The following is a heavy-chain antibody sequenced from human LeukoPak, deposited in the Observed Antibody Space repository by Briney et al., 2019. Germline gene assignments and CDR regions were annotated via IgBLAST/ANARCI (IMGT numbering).Heavy chain of an antibody. J-gene: IGHJ4*02. CDR3: VRSAFHAGSGNYYDY. Sequence: GGSLRLSCAASGFTFSSYAMSWVRQAPGKGLEWVSAISGSGDSTHYGDSVKGRFTISRDNAENTLYLQMNSLRVEDTAVYYCVRSAFHAGSGNYYDYWGQGTLVTVSS. V-gene: IGHV3-23*01. CDR2: ISGSGDST. CDR1: GFTFSSYA. D-gene: IGHD3-22*01.